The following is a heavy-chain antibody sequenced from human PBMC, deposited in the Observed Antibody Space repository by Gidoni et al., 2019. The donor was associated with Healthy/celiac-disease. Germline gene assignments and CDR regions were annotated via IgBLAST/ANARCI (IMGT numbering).Heavy chain of an antibody. CDR2: ISGGGGGT. CDR1: EFTFSTYA. J-gene: IGHJ4*02. CDR3: AKGGSYYFGSGNYHFDF. Sequence: EVQLLESGGGLVQPGGSLRLSCAASEFTFSTYAMSWVRQAPGKGLEWVSAISGGGGGTYYGDSVKGRFTISRDNSKNTVYVQMNSLRAEDTAVYYCAKGGSYYFGSGNYHFDFWGQGTLVTVSS. V-gene: IGHV3-23*01. D-gene: IGHD3-10*01.